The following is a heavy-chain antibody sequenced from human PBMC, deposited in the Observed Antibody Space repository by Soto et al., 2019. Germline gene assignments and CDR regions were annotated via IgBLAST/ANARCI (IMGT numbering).Heavy chain of an antibody. CDR1: GGTFSRCD. J-gene: IGHJ5*02. CDR2: MNPNSGNT. D-gene: IGHD3-22*01. Sequence: ASVKVCCKASGGTFSRCDINWGRQATGQGLEWMGWMNPNSGNTGYAQKFQGRVTMTTNTSTSAAYMELRSQRSDATAVSHCAREYYYDSSGYGVREFDACRQGTLVTVAA. CDR3: AREYYYDSSGYGVREFDA. V-gene: IGHV1-8*01.